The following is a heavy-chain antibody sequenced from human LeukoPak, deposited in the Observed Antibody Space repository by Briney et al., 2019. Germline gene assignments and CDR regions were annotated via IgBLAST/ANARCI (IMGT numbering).Heavy chain of an antibody. J-gene: IGHJ3*02. Sequence: SETLSLTCTVSGGSISSSSYYWGWIRQPPGKGLEWIGNMYYSGSTYYNPSLKSRVTISVDTSNNQFSLKLSSVTAADTAVYYCAREDTTDYYDSTGYYYDAFDIWGQGTMVTVSS. CDR2: MYYSGST. V-gene: IGHV4-39*02. D-gene: IGHD3-22*01. CDR3: AREDTTDYYDSTGYYYDAFDI. CDR1: GGSISSSSYY.